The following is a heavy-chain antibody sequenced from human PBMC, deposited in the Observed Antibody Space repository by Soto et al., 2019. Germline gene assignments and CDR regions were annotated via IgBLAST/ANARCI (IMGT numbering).Heavy chain of an antibody. D-gene: IGHD1-26*01. CDR1: GYGFTNDW. Sequence: AVKVSCAGSGYGFTNDWIGWVRQMPGKGLEWMGIIYPGDSHAIYSPSFQGQVTMSADKSISTAYLQWSSLKASDTAMYYCARPYSGGPNDPFDVWGQGTMVTVS. CDR2: IYPGDSHA. CDR3: ARPYSGGPNDPFDV. V-gene: IGHV5-51*01. J-gene: IGHJ3*01.